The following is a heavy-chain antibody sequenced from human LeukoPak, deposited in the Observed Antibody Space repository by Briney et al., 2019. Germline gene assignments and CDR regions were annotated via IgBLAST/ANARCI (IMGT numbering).Heavy chain of an antibody. J-gene: IGHJ1*01. Sequence: GGSLRLSCAASGFTFSTYAMSWVRQAPGKGLEWVSGITSSGTGTYYADSVKGRFTISRDNSKNTLYLLMNSLRAEDTALYYCAKDGLHQVSQHWGQGTLVTVSS. V-gene: IGHV3-23*01. CDR2: ITSSGTGT. CDR1: GFTFSTYA. CDR3: AKDGLHQVSQH. D-gene: IGHD2-2*01.